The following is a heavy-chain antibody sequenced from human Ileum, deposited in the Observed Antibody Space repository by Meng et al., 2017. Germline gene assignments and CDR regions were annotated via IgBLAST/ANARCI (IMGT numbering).Heavy chain of an antibody. CDR1: GGSISSYY. CDR2: IYTSGST. Sequence: SETLSLTCTVSGGSISSYYWSWIRQPAGKGLEWIGRIYTSGSTNYHPSLKSRVTMSVDTSKNQFSLKLSSVTAADTAVYYCAREVRWFGELLTMKFDYWGQGTLVTVSS. J-gene: IGHJ4*02. V-gene: IGHV4-4*07. D-gene: IGHD3-10*01. CDR3: AREVRWFGELLTMKFDY.